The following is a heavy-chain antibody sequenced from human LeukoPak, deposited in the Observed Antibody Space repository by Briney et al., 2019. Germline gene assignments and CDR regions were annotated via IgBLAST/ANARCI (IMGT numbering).Heavy chain of an antibody. D-gene: IGHD6-19*01. CDR2: LSSSSSYI. Sequence: GGSLRLSCAASGFTFSSHSMNWARQAPGKGREGVSSLSSSSSYIYYADSVKGRFTISRNNAKNSLYLQMNSLRAEDTAVYYCAIHSGSGWYSGAFDIWGQGTMVSVSS. V-gene: IGHV3-21*01. CDR3: AIHSGSGWYSGAFDI. J-gene: IGHJ3*02. CDR1: GFTFSSHS.